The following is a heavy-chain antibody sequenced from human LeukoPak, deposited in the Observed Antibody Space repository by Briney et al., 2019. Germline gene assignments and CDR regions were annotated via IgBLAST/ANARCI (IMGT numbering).Heavy chain of an antibody. Sequence: SVKVSCKASGGTFSSYAISWVRQAPGQGLEWMGGIIPIFGTANYAQKFQGRVTITADESTSTAYMELSSLRSEDTAVCYCARAGDCTNGVCYAQYYFDYWGQGTLVTVSS. CDR1: GGTFSSYA. D-gene: IGHD2-8*01. V-gene: IGHV1-69*13. CDR3: ARAGDCTNGVCYAQYYFDY. J-gene: IGHJ4*02. CDR2: IIPIFGTA.